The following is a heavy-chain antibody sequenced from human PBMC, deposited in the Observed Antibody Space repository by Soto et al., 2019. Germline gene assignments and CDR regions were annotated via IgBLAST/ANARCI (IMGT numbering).Heavy chain of an antibody. D-gene: IGHD5-12*01. CDR1: GFTFSSYG. CDR2: ISYDGSNK. Sequence: RLSCAASGFTFSSYGMHWVRQAPGKGLEWVAVISYDGSNKYYADSVKGRFTISRDNSKNTLYLQMNSLRAEDTAVYYCAKEVSGYDYAFFDYWGQGTLVTVSS. V-gene: IGHV3-30*18. J-gene: IGHJ4*02. CDR3: AKEVSGYDYAFFDY.